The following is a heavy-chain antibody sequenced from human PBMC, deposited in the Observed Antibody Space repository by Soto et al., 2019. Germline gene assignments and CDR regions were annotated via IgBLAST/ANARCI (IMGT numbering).Heavy chain of an antibody. J-gene: IGHJ6*02. CDR1: GFTFSSYA. D-gene: IGHD1-1*01. CDR3: AKRNGVKGTRYYYYYYGMDV. CDR2: ISYDGSNK. Sequence: GGSLRLSCAASGFTFSSYAMHWVRQAPGKGLEWVAVISYDGSNKYYADSVKGRFTISRDNSKNTLYLQMNSLRAEDTAVYYCAKRNGVKGTRYYYYYYGMDVWGQGTTVTVSS. V-gene: IGHV3-30-3*02.